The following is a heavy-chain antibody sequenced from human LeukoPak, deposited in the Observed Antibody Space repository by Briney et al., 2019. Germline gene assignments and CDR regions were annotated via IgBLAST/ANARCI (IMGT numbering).Heavy chain of an antibody. D-gene: IGHD3-9*01. Sequence: PSETLSLTCTVSGGSISSYYWSWIRQPPGKGLEWIGYIYYSGSTNYNPSLKSRVTISVDTSKNQFSLKLSSVTAADTAVYYCARVGMSYDILTGYPLYYYYYMDVWGKGTTVTISS. CDR3: ARVGMSYDILTGYPLYYYYYMDV. CDR1: GGSISSYY. CDR2: IYYSGST. J-gene: IGHJ6*03. V-gene: IGHV4-59*01.